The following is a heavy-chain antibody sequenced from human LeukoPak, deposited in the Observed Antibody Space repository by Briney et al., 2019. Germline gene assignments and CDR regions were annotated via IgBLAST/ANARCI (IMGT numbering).Heavy chain of an antibody. CDR3: AREGGYCSSTTCYFDS. J-gene: IGHJ4*02. CDR2: ISDDGSKK. Sequence: GGSLRLSCAASGFTFSSYSMHWVRQAPGKGLEWVAVISDDGSKKSYADSVKGRFTVSRDNSKNTLYLQTNSPRVEDTAVYYCAREGGYCSSTTCYFDSWGQGTLVTVSS. CDR1: GFTFSSYS. V-gene: IGHV3-30-3*01. D-gene: IGHD2-2*01.